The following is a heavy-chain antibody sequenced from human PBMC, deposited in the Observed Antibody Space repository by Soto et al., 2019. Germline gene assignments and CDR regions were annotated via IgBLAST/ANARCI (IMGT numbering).Heavy chain of an antibody. J-gene: IGHJ6*03. V-gene: IGHV3-21*01. CDR3: ARDWDDIDV. Sequence: EVQLVESGGGLVKPGESLRLSCAGSGFTFSSYSFNWVRQAPGKGLEWLASVSNGGSYTYYADSVKGRFTISRDNAANSAFLQMNSLRGEDTAVYYCARDWDDIDVWGNGTTVTVS. CDR2: VSNGGSYT. CDR1: GFTFSSYS. D-gene: IGHD1-26*01.